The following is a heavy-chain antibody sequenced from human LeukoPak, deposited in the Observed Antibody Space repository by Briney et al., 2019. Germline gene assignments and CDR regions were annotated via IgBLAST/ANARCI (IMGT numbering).Heavy chain of an antibody. CDR3: ARLGVWYYFDY. D-gene: IGHD3-10*01. CDR2: IYYSGST. Sequence: PSETLSLTCTVSGGSISSSSYYWGWIRQPPGKGLEWIGSIYYSGSTYYNPSLKSRVTISVDTSKNQFSLKLSTVTAADTAVYYCARLGVWYYFDYWGQGTLVTVSS. V-gene: IGHV4-39*01. CDR1: GGSISSSSYY. J-gene: IGHJ4*02.